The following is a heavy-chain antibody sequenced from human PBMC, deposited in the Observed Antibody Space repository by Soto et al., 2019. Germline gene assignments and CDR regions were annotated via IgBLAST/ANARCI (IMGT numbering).Heavy chain of an antibody. Sequence: ASVKVSCKASGFTFGNSAVHWVRQARGQRLEWMGWILVASGGTNYAENFEERVTIARDMSTSTAYMELSSLRSEDTAVYFCADAAHIIYNKAPYSYDIWGQGTLVTVSS. V-gene: IGHV1-58*01. J-gene: IGHJ4*02. CDR3: ADAAHIIYNKAPYSYDI. CDR2: ILVASGGT. D-gene: IGHD3-16*01. CDR1: GFTFGNSA.